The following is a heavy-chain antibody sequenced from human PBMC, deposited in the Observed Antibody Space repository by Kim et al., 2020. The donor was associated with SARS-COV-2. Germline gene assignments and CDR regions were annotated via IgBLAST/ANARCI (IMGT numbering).Heavy chain of an antibody. D-gene: IGHD6-13*01. CDR2: T. V-gene: IGHV4-34*13. CDR3: ARGYSSSWSDN. Sequence: THYHPSLKTRVTISVDTSKNQFSLKLSSVTAADTALYYCARGYSSSWSDNWGQGTLVTVSS. J-gene: IGHJ5*02.